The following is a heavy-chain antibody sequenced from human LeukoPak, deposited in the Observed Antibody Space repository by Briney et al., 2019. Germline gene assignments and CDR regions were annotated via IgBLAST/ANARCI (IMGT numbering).Heavy chain of an antibody. CDR1: GGSISSSSYY. D-gene: IGHD6-19*01. CDR3: LSGSGWTIDY. CDR2: IYYSGST. Sequence: SETLSLTCTVSGGSISSSSYYWGWIRQPPGKGLEWIGSIYYSGSTYYNPSLKSRVTISVDTSKNQFSLKLSSVTAADTAVYYCLSGSGWTIDYWGQGTLVTVSS. V-gene: IGHV4-39*01. J-gene: IGHJ4*02.